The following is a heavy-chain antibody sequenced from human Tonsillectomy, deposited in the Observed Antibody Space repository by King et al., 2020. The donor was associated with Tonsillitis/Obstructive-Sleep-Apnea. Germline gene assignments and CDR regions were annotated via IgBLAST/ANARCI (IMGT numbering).Heavy chain of an antibody. V-gene: IGHV4-59*12. D-gene: IGHD4/OR15-4a*01. J-gene: IGHJ4*02. Sequence: VQLQESGPGLVKPSETPSVTCSVSGGSISTYYWNWIRQPPGKRLEWIGYVFHSGTTKYNPSLKSRVSISVDTSRNQVSLTLNSVTAADTAVYFCAKSLYADNTFDHWGLGTLVSVSS. CDR3: AKSLYADNTFDH. CDR2: VFHSGTT. CDR1: GGSISTYY.